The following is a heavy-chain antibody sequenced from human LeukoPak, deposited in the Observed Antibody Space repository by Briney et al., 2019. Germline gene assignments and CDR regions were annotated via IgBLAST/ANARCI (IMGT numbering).Heavy chain of an antibody. J-gene: IGHJ4*02. CDR1: GYSFTTNW. V-gene: IGHV5-51*01. CDR2: IYPGDSGT. D-gene: IGHD5-18*01. CDR3: VRSRGYSYGYSYYFDY. Sequence: PGESLKISCKGSGYSFTTNWIGWVRQMPGKGLEWMGIIYPGDSGTRYSPSFQGQVTISADKSISTAYLQWSSLKASDTAMYYCVRSRGYSYGYSYYFDYWGQGALVTVSS.